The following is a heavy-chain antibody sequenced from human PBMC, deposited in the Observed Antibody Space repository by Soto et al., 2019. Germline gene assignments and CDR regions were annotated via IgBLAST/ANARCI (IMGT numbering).Heavy chain of an antibody. Sequence: QVQLVESGGGVVQPGRSLRLSCAGSGYSFASHGIHWVRQAPGKGLEWLAIVWCDGSKEYYADSVKGRFTVSRDNSINTAYMQINKLSADETAVSSGARTIGYRPDCGGQGTLVTVSS. CDR1: GYSFASHG. CDR3: ARTIGYRPDC. V-gene: IGHV3-33*01. D-gene: IGHD3-16*02. J-gene: IGHJ4*02. CDR2: VWCDGSKE.